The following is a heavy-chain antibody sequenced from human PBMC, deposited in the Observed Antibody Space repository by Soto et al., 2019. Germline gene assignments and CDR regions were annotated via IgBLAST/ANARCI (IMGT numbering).Heavy chain of an antibody. V-gene: IGHV6-1*01. J-gene: IGHJ6*02. CDR1: GDSVSSNSAA. Sequence: SQTLSLTCAISGDSVSSNSAAWNWIRQSPSRGLEWLGRTYYRSKWYNDYAVSVKSRITINPDTSKNQFSLQLNSVTPEDTAVYYCARGGEAARPYYYYYGMDVWGQGTTVTVSS. D-gene: IGHD6-6*01. CDR2: TYYRSKWYN. CDR3: ARGGEAARPYYYYYGMDV.